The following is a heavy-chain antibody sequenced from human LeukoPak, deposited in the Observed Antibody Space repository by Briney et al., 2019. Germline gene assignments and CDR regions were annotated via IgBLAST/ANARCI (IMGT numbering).Heavy chain of an antibody. CDR3: ARGRGYCTGVSCDIDY. Sequence: PGGSLRPSCAASGFTFNAYSMNWVRQAPGKGLEWVSNIISRGDTTHYAASVKGRFTISRDNAKNSVFLHLNSLRGDDTAVYYCARGRGYCTGVSCDIDYWGQGTLVTVSS. J-gene: IGHJ4*02. CDR1: GFTFNAYS. D-gene: IGHD2-8*02. CDR2: IISRGDTT. V-gene: IGHV3-48*04.